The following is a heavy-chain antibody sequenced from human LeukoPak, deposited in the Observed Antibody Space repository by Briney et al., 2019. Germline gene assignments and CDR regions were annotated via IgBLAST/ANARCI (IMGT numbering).Heavy chain of an antibody. D-gene: IGHD6-25*01. CDR3: ARDGTPIYSSGWVYMDV. V-gene: IGHV3-48*03. J-gene: IGHJ6*04. CDR1: GFSFSSYE. Sequence: GGSLRLSCAASGFSFSSYEMNWVRQAPGKGLEWISYISASGTLTHYADSVEGRFTISRDNAKDSLFLQMNSLRGEDSAVYYCARDGTPIYSSGWVYMDVWGKGTTVTVSS. CDR2: ISASGTLT.